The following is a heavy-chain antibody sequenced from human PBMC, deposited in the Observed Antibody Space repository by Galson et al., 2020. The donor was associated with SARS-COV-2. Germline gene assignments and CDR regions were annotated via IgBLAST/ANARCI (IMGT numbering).Heavy chain of an antibody. V-gene: IGHV3-30-3*01. CDR2: LSYNGNTE. J-gene: IGHJ4*02. CDR3: VRGDTAMVLPQLDPYFDY. CDR1: GFTISSHA. D-gene: IGHD5-18*01. Sequence: GESLKISCAASGFTISSHAMFWVRQAPGKGLEWVAVLSYNGNTENYADSVKGRFTISRDNSKNTLFLQINSLTPEDTALYYCVRGDTAMVLPQLDPYFDYWGQGTLVTVSS.